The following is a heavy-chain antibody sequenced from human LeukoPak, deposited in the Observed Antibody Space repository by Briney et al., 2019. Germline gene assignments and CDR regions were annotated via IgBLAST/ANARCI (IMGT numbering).Heavy chain of an antibody. CDR1: GFTFSSYG. Sequence: GGSLRLSCAASGFTFSSYGMHWVRQAPGKGLEWVAVVSYDGSNKYYADSVKGRFTISRDNSKNTLYLQMNSLRAEDTAVYYCAKDQGYDSSGAYYWGQGTLVTVSS. CDR3: AKDQGYDSSGAYY. CDR2: VSYDGSNK. V-gene: IGHV3-30*18. J-gene: IGHJ4*02. D-gene: IGHD3-22*01.